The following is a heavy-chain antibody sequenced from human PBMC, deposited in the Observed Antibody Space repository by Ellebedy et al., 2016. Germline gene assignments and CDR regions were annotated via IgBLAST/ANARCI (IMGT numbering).Heavy chain of an antibody. CDR1: GFTFSVAG. Sequence: GESLKISCAASGFTFSVAGMTWVRQAPGKGLEWVATIVFSGTATYYSDSVKDRFIISRDNAKNSLFLQMNSLRVEDTAVYYCARDGSEWSRDYWGQGTLVTVSS. CDR3: ARDGSEWSRDY. D-gene: IGHD3-3*01. CDR2: IVFSGTAT. V-gene: IGHV3-21*01. J-gene: IGHJ4*02.